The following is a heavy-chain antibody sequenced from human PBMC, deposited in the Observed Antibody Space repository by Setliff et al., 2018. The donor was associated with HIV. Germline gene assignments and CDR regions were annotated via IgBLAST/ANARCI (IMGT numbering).Heavy chain of an antibody. D-gene: IGHD4-4*01. Sequence: VASVKVSCKASGGTFSSYAISWVRQAPGQGLEWMGGIIPILGIANYAQKFQGRVTLTRNTSISTAYMELSSLRSEDTAVYSCARVATVSHPGDYFDYWGQGTLVTVSS. CDR1: GGTFSSYA. CDR2: IIPILGIA. J-gene: IGHJ4*02. CDR3: ARVATVSHPGDYFDY. V-gene: IGHV1-69*10.